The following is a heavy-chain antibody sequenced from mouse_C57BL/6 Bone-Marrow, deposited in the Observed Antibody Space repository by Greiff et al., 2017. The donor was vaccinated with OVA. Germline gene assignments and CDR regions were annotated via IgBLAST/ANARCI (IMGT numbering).Heavy chain of an antibody. CDR3: ARQDYYDYDYYFDY. CDR2: INPNNGGT. D-gene: IGHD2-4*01. J-gene: IGHJ2*01. Sequence: EVQLQQSGPELVKPGASVKISCKASGYTFTDYYMNWVKQSHGKSLEWIGDINPNNGGTSYNQKFKGKATLTVDKSSSTAYMELRSLTSEDSAVYYCARQDYYDYDYYFDYWGQGTTLTVSS. CDR1: GYTFTDYY. V-gene: IGHV1-26*01.